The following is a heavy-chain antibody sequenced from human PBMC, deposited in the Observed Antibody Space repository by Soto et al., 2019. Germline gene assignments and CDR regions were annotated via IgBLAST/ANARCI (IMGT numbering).Heavy chain of an antibody. V-gene: IGHV4-59*01. CDR3: AREASWELRPFYYFDY. Sequence: SETLSLTCTVSGGSISSYYWSWIRQPPGKGLEWIGYIYYSGSTNYNPSLKSRVIISVDTSKNQFSLKLSSVTAADTAVYYCAREASWELRPFYYFDYWGQGTLVTVSS. D-gene: IGHD1-26*01. CDR1: GGSISSYY. CDR2: IYYSGST. J-gene: IGHJ4*02.